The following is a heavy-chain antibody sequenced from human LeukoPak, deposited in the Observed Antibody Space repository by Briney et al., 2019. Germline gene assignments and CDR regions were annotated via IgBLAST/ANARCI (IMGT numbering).Heavy chain of an antibody. V-gene: IGHV4-38-2*02. D-gene: IGHD6-19*01. CDR1: GYSICSGYY. CDR3: ARGRGFISVAGTVFDY. Sequence: PSETLSLTCTVSGYSICSGYYWGWTRQPPGKGLEWIGSIYRSGRTYYNLSVKRRVPIPRHTYKNQFSLKLSSVTAADTAVYYCARGRGFISVAGTVFDYWGQGTLVTVSS. CDR2: IYRSGRT. J-gene: IGHJ4*02.